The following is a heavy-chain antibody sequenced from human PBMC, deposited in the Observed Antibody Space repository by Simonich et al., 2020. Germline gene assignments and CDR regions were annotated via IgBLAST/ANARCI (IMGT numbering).Heavy chain of an antibody. CDR2: ISSSSSTI. J-gene: IGHJ3*02. CDR1: GFTFSSYS. D-gene: IGHD5-12*01. CDR3: ARDSSYYAFDI. Sequence: EVQLVESGGGLVQPGGSLRLSCAASGFTFSSYSMNWVRQAPGKGLEWVSYISSSSSTIYYADSVKGRFTISRDNAKNSLYLQMNSLRAEDTAVYYCARDSSYYAFDIWGQGTMVTVSP. V-gene: IGHV3-48*01.